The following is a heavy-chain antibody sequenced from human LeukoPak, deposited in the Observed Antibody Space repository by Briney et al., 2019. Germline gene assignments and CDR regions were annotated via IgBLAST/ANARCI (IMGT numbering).Heavy chain of an antibody. D-gene: IGHD2-2*01. CDR2: IIPIFGTA. V-gene: IGHV1-69*13. J-gene: IGHJ4*02. Sequence: ASVTVSCKASGGTFSSYAISWVRQAPGQGLEWMGGIIPIFGTANYAQKFQGRVTITADVSTGTAYMELSSLRSEDTAVYYCARGVLSVGALPAAKYYFDYWGQGTLVTVSS. CDR3: ARGVLSVGALPAAKYYFDY. CDR1: GGTFSSYA.